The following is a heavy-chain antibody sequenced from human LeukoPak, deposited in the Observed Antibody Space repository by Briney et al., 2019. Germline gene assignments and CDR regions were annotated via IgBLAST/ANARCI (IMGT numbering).Heavy chain of an antibody. V-gene: IGHV1-2*02. J-gene: IGHJ6*03. CDR1: GYTFTGYY. CDR3: ARYIRLAADYYSYYMDV. D-gene: IGHD6-13*01. Sequence: ASVKVSCKASGYTFTGYYMHWVRQAPGQGLEWMGWINPNSGGTNYAQKFQGRVTMTRDTSVSTAYMELSRLRSDDTAVYYCARYIRLAADYYSYYMDVWGKGTTVTVSS. CDR2: INPNSGGT.